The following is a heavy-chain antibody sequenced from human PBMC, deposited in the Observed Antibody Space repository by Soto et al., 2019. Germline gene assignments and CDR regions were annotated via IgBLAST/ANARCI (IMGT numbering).Heavy chain of an antibody. D-gene: IGHD3-3*01. J-gene: IGHJ4*02. Sequence: GESLKISCAASGFTFSSYAMSWVRQAPGKGLEWVSAISGSGGSTYYADSVKGRFTISRDNSKNTLYLQMNSLRAEDTAVYYCAKDTGYDFWSGYYSHYWGQGTLVTVSS. CDR1: GFTFSSYA. CDR2: ISGSGGST. CDR3: AKDTGYDFWSGYYSHY. V-gene: IGHV3-23*01.